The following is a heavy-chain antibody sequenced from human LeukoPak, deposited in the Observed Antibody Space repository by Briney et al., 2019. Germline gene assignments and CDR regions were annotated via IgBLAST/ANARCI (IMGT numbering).Heavy chain of an antibody. CDR2: FDPEDGET. D-gene: IGHD1-26*01. CDR3: ATDQSGNLTPDAFDI. Sequence: ASVKVSCKVSGYTLTELSVHWVRQAPGKGLEWMGGFDPEDGETIYAQKFQGRVTMTEDTSTDTAYMELSGLRSEDTAVYYCATDQSGNLTPDAFDIWGQGTMVTVSS. J-gene: IGHJ3*02. CDR1: GYTLTELS. V-gene: IGHV1-24*01.